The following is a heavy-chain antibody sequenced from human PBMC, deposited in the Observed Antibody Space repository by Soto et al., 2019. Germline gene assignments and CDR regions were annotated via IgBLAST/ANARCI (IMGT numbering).Heavy chain of an antibody. CDR1: GYTFTSYY. CDR2: INPSGGST. CDR3: ASDGWVKAETGSWFDP. D-gene: IGHD3-9*01. V-gene: IGHV1-46*01. J-gene: IGHJ5*02. Sequence: GASVKVSCKASGYTFTSYYMHWVRQAPGQGLEWMGIINPSGGSTSYAQKFQGRVTMTRDTSTSTVYMELSSLRSEDTAVYYCASDGWVKAETGSWFDPWCQGLLVTVS.